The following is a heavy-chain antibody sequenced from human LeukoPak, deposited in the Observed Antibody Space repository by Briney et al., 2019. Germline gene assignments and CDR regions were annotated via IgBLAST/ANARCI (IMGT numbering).Heavy chain of an antibody. J-gene: IGHJ4*02. CDR2: IYHSGST. V-gene: IGHV4-38-2*02. Sequence: KPSETLSLTCTVSGYSISSGYYWGWIRQPPGKGLEWIGSIYHSGSTYYNPSLKSRVTISVDTSKNQFSLKLSSVTAADTAVYYCARAPSITMIVVVNPDYFDYWGQGTLVTVSS. CDR3: ARAPSITMIVVVNPDYFDY. D-gene: IGHD3-22*01. CDR1: GYSISSGYY.